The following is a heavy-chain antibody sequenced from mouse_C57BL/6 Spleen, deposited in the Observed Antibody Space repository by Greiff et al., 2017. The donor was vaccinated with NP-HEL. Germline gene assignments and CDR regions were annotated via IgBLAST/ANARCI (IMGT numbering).Heavy chain of an antibody. J-gene: IGHJ4*01. Sequence: QVTLKVSGPGLLQPSPTLSLSCSFSGFSLSTFGMGVGWIRQPSGLGLEWLAHIWWDDAQSYNPALKSRPTISKDTSKNQVFLKIANVDTADTATYYCARGGVITTVVGPYAMDYWGQGTSVTVSP. CDR1: GFSLSTFGMG. V-gene: IGHV8-8*01. CDR3: ARGGVITTVVGPYAMDY. CDR2: IWWDDAQ. D-gene: IGHD1-1*01.